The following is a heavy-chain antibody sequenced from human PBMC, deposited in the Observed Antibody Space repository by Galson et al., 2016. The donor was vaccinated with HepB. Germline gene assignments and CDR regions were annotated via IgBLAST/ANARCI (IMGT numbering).Heavy chain of an antibody. Sequence: QSGAEVKKPGESLTISCKGSGYSFTTYYITWVRQMPGKGLEWMGRIDPSDSYTNYSQSFQGHVTISVDKSISTAYLHWSSLKASDTAIYYCARAPDGYCTVGSCPQSWFDPWGQGTLVIVS. V-gene: IGHV5-10-1*01. CDR1: GYSFTTYY. CDR3: ARAPDGYCTVGSCPQSWFDP. CDR2: IDPSDSYT. D-gene: IGHD2-15*01. J-gene: IGHJ5*02.